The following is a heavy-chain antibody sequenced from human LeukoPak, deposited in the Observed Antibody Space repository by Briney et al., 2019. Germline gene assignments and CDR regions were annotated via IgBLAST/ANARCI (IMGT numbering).Heavy chain of an antibody. CDR2: ISAYNGNT. V-gene: IGHV1-18*01. J-gene: IGHJ4*02. D-gene: IGHD2-21*02. CDR3: ARTAYCGGDCYPYYFDY. Sequence: ASVRVSCKASGYTFTSYGISWVRQAPGQGLEWMGWISAYNGNTNYAQKLQGRVTMTTDTSTSTAYMGLRSLRSDDTAVYYCARTAYCGGDCYPYYFDYWGQGTLVTVSS. CDR1: GYTFTSYG.